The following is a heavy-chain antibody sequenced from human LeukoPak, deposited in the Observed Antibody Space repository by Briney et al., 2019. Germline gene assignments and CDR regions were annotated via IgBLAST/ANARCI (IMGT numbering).Heavy chain of an antibody. J-gene: IGHJ4*02. CDR2: ISDSSAT. Sequence: GGSLRLSCAASGFTFGTYAMSWVRQAPGKGLEWVSTISDSSATYYADSVKGRFSISRDNSKNTLYLQMNSLRAEDTAVYYCAKGGTGYCSSSSCLYYFHYWGQGTLVTVSS. V-gene: IGHV3-23*01. CDR1: GFTFGTYA. CDR3: AKGGTGYCSSSSCLYYFHY. D-gene: IGHD2-2*01.